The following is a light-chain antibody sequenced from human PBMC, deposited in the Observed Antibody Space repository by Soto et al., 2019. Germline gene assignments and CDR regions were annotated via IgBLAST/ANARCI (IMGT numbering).Light chain of an antibody. CDR2: GAS. J-gene: IGKJ4*01. CDR1: QSVGSN. V-gene: IGKV3-15*01. Sequence: EIVMTQSPATLSVSPGDRATLSCRASQSVGSNLAWYQQKPGQAPRLLIYGASTRVTGIPARFSGSGSGTEFNLTISSLQSEDFGVYYCQQYNNWPRATFGGGTKVDIK. CDR3: QQYNNWPRAT.